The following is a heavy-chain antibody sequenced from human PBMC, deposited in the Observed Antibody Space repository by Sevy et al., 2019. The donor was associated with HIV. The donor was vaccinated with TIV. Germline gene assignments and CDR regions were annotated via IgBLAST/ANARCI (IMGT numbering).Heavy chain of an antibody. CDR1: GFSFSIFA. CDR2: ISSDGGDT. D-gene: IGHD3-3*01. CDR3: VKDPDFYNYGMDV. V-gene: IGHV3-64D*06. Sequence: GGSLRLSCSASGFSFSIFAMNWVRQTPGKGPEYVSAISSDGGDTYYADSVKGRFTISRDNSKNTLYLQMTSLRPEDTAVYYCVKDPDFYNYGMDVWGQGTTVTVSS. J-gene: IGHJ6*02.